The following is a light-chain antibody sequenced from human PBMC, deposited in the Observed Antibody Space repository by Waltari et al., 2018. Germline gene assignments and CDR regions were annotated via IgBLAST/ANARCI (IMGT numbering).Light chain of an antibody. V-gene: IGKV1-5*03. J-gene: IGKJ2*01. CDR1: QSISSW. CDR3: QQYDDFPFT. Sequence: DIQMTQSPATLSASVGDRVTISVLASQSISSWLARYQQKPGKAPKILIFKASFLESGVPSRFSGSGSGTEFSLTISSLQPEDFATYYCQQYDDFPFTFGQGTKVEVK. CDR2: KAS.